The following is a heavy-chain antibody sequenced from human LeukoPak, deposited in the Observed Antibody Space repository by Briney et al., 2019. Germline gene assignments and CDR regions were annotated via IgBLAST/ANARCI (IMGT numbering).Heavy chain of an antibody. CDR2: ISSSSTYI. D-gene: IGHD4-11*01. CDR3: ARETTWFDP. CDR1: GLTFSSYT. Sequence: PGGSLRLSCAASGLTFSSYTMNWVRQAPGKGLEWVSSISSSSTYIYYADSVKGRFTISRDDAKNSVFLQMSSLRAEDTAVYYCARETTWFDPWGQGTLVTVSS. V-gene: IGHV3-21*01. J-gene: IGHJ5*02.